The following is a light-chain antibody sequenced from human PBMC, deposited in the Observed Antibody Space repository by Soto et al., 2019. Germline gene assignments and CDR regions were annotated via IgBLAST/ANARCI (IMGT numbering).Light chain of an antibody. CDR3: HQYNNWPPWT. CDR2: GAS. Sequence: EIMMTQSPATLSVSPGERATLSCRASQSVSSNLAWYQQKPGQAPRLLISGASTRAAGIPARFSGSGSGTEFTLTISSLQSEDFAVYYCHQYNNWPPWTFGQGTKVEIK. J-gene: IGKJ1*01. CDR1: QSVSSN. V-gene: IGKV3-15*01.